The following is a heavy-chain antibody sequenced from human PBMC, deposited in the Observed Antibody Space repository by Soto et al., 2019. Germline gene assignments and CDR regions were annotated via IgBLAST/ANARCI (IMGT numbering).Heavy chain of an antibody. Sequence: SETLSLTCTVSCGSISSSSYYWGWIRQPPGKGLEWIGSIYYSGSTYYNPSLKSRVTISVDTSKNQFSLKLSSVTAADTAVYYCARHVRRYYFGYWGQGTLVTVSS. V-gene: IGHV4-39*01. J-gene: IGHJ4*02. CDR3: ARHVRRYYFGY. CDR2: IYYSGST. CDR1: CGSISSSSYY.